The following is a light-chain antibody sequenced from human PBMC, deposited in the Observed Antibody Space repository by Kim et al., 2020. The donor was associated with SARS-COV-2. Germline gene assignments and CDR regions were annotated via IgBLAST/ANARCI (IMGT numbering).Light chain of an antibody. Sequence: LPPGETSTLSCRARQSVHSNYLAWYQQKPGHAPRLLIYGASSRATGIPDRFSGSGSGTDFTLTISRLEPEDFAVYYCQQYDTSPLTFGGGTKLEI. J-gene: IGKJ4*01. V-gene: IGKV3-20*01. CDR2: GAS. CDR1: QSVHSNY. CDR3: QQYDTSPLT.